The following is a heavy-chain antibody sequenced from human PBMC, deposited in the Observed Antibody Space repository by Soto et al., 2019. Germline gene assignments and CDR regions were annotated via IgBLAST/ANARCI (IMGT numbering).Heavy chain of an antibody. V-gene: IGHV1-2*02. CDR1: GYPFTTYY. D-gene: IGHD1-26*01. Sequence: HVQLVRSGTEVKKPGASVRVSCMVSGYPFTTYYIHWVRQAPGQGLEWMGWIDPRSGGTVYEQKFQGRVTMTRDTSISTVYMDLSGLTSDDTALYYCATDDYGSFPYWGQGSLVTVSS. CDR2: IDPRSGGT. J-gene: IGHJ4*02. CDR3: ATDDYGSFPY.